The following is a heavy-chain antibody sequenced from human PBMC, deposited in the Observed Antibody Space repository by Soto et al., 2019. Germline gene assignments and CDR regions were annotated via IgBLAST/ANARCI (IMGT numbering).Heavy chain of an antibody. Sequence: QVQLVQSGAEVKKPGASVKVSCKASGYTFTSYGISWVRQAPGQGLEWMGWISAYNGNTNYAQKVQGKVTMTPDTTASTDYLELRCLRSDDTAVYYCARDPGYCSSTSCYAAGGYYYYGMDVWGQGTTVTVSS. CDR3: ARDPGYCSSTSCYAAGGYYYYGMDV. CDR2: ISAYNGNT. CDR1: GYTFTSYG. V-gene: IGHV1-18*01. D-gene: IGHD2-2*01. J-gene: IGHJ6*02.